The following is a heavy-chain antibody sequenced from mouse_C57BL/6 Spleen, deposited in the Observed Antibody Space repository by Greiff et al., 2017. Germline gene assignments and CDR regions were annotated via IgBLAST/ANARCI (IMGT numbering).Heavy chain of an antibody. V-gene: IGHV1-55*01. J-gene: IGHJ2*01. CDR2: IYPGSGST. CDR1: GYTFTSYW. Sequence: QVQLQQPGAELVKPGASVKMSCKASGYTFTSYWITWVKQRPGQGLEWIGDIYPGSGSTNYNEKFKSKATLTVDTSSSTAYMQLSSLTSEDSAVYYCARVNYDYDGYYFDYWGQGTTLTVSS. CDR3: ARVNYDYDGYYFDY. D-gene: IGHD2-4*01.